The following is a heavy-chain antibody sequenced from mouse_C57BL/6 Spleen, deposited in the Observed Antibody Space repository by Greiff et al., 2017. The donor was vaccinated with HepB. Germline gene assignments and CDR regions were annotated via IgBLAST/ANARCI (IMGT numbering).Heavy chain of an antibody. CDR1: GYTFTSYW. CDR2: IDPNSGGT. Sequence: QVQLQQPGAELVKPGASVKLSCKASGYTFTSYWMHWVKQRPGRGLEWIGRIDPNSGGTKYNEKFKSKATLTVDKPSSTAYMQLSSLTSEDSAVYDCAREVLRTGGPMDYWGQGTSVTVSS. CDR3: AREVLRTGGPMDY. V-gene: IGHV1-72*01. D-gene: IGHD1-1*01. J-gene: IGHJ4*01.